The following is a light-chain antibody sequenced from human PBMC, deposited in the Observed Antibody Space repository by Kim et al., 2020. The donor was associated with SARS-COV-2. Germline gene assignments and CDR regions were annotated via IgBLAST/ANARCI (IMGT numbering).Light chain of an antibody. CDR2: DNN. CDR1: TSNIGNNY. Sequence: GQKVTISCSGITSNIGNNYVSWYQQLPGIAPKLLIYDNNKRPSGIPDRFSGSKSGTSATLGITGLQAGDEADYFCGTWDTSLFTVVFGGGTQLTVL. J-gene: IGLJ2*01. CDR3: GTWDTSLFTVV. V-gene: IGLV1-51*01.